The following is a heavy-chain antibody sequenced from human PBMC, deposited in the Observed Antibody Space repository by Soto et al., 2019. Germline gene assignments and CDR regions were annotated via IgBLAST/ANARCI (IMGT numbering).Heavy chain of an antibody. CDR1: CGSFSSYY. J-gene: IGHJ6*02. D-gene: IGHD3-10*01. CDR2: INHSGST. V-gene: IGHV4-34*01. Sequence: SETLSLTCAVYCGSFSSYYWSWIRQPPGKGLEWIGEINHSGSTNYNPSLKSRVTISVDTSKNQFSLKLSSVTAADTAVYYCARVSGIYYYGMDVWGQGTTVTVSS. CDR3: ARVSGIYYYGMDV.